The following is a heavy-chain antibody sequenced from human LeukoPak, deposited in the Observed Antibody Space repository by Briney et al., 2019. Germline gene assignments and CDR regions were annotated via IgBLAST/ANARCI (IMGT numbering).Heavy chain of an antibody. CDR1: GFTFSSYW. CDR3: ARGTTRVYYYYYYMDV. CDR2: INSDGSST. D-gene: IGHD2/OR15-2a*01. Sequence: GGSLRLSCAASGFTFSSYWMHWVRQAPGKGLVWVSRINSDGSSTSYADSVKGRFTISRDNAKNTLYLQMNSLRAEDTAVYYCARGTTRVYYYYYYMDVWGKGTTVTVSS. J-gene: IGHJ6*03. V-gene: IGHV3-74*01.